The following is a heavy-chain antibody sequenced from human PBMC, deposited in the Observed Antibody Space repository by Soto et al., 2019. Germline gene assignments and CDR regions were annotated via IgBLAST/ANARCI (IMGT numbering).Heavy chain of an antibody. J-gene: IGHJ5*02. V-gene: IGHV4-59*01. CDR1: GGSISSYY. CDR3: ARAPDFWSGYSNWFDP. CDR2: IYYSGST. D-gene: IGHD3-3*01. Sequence: SETLYLTCTVSGGSISSYYWSWIRQPPGKGLEWIGYIYYSGSTNYNPSLKSRVTISVDTSKNQFSLKLSSVTAADTAVYYCARAPDFWSGYSNWFDPWGQGTLVTVSS.